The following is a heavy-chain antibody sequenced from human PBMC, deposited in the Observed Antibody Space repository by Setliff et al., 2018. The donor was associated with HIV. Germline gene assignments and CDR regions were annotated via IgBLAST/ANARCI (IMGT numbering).Heavy chain of an antibody. CDR1: GFTLSNSA. CDR3: ARDLPLPVEMSASADY. Sequence: PGGSLRLSCAASGFTLSNSAMTWVRQKPGRGLEWVSLIQSGGIIYYADSVKGRFTISRDNSNNILSLQMSSLRAEDTALYYCARDLPLPVEMSASADYWGQGTLVTVSS. CDR2: IQSGGII. J-gene: IGHJ4*02. V-gene: IGHV3-23*01.